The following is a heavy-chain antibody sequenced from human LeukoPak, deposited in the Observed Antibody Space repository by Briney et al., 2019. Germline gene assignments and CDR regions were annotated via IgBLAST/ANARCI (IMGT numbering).Heavy chain of an antibody. Sequence: SVKVSCKSSGGTFTSYAITLVRQAPGQGLEWMGKIIPISGTTNYAQKFQGRVTFTADESTSTAYMELSSLRSEDTALYYCARKLRLGGNWFDPWGQGTLVTVSS. J-gene: IGHJ5*02. CDR2: IIPISGTT. D-gene: IGHD1-26*01. CDR1: GGTFTSYA. V-gene: IGHV1-69*13. CDR3: ARKLRLGGNWFDP.